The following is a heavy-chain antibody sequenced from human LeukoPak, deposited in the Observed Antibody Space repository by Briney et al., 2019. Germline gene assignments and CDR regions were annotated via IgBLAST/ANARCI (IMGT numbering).Heavy chain of an antibody. CDR1: GYTFTGYY. CDR2: IDPNSGGT. Sequence: ASVKVSCKASGYTFTGYYMHWVRQAPGQGLEWMGWIDPNSGGTNYAQKFQGRVTMTRDTSISTAYMELSRLRSDDTAVYYCARDYVYSSGWFDYWGQGTLVTVSS. V-gene: IGHV1-2*02. CDR3: ARDYVYSSGWFDY. D-gene: IGHD6-19*01. J-gene: IGHJ4*02.